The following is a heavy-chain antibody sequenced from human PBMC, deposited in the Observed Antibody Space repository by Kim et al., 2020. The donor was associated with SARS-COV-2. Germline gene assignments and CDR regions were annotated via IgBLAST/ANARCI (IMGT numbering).Heavy chain of an antibody. V-gene: IGHV4-59*08. Sequence: LRSRVSISVDTAKNQFALKLSSVTAADTAVYYCARHANNNWNYVFYWFDPWGQGTLVTVSS. J-gene: IGHJ5*02. CDR3: ARHANNNWNYVFYWFDP. D-gene: IGHD1-7*01.